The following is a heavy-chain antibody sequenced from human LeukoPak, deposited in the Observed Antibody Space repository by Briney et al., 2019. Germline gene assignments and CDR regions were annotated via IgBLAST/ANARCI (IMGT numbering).Heavy chain of an antibody. Sequence: SETLSLTCAVYGGSFSDDYWNWIRQPPGKGLEWLGEINHRGAHEFNPSLKSRVNMSVDTSKNEFSLRLTSVTAADTAVYYCARTIVGPGTSYFDQWGQGTLVTVSS. CDR2: INHRGAH. J-gene: IGHJ4*02. D-gene: IGHD1-26*01. CDR3: ARTIVGPGTSYFDQ. V-gene: IGHV4-34*01. CDR1: GGSFSDDY.